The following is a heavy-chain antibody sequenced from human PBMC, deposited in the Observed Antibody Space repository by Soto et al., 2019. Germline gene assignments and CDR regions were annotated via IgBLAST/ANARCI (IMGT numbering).Heavy chain of an antibody. CDR3: ARTYSGTYPPPYYFDF. CDR1: GYSFTKYW. Sequence: HGESLKISCKGSGYSFTKYWIGWVRQMPGKGLEWMGMIYPGDSDARYSPSFQGQVIISADKSNNTAYLQWSSLQASDTAVYYCARTYSGTYPPPYYFDFWGQGALVTVSS. CDR2: IYPGDSDA. V-gene: IGHV5-51*01. D-gene: IGHD1-26*01. J-gene: IGHJ4*02.